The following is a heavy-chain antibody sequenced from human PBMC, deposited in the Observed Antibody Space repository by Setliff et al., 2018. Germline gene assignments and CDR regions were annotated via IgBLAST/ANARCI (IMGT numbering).Heavy chain of an antibody. V-gene: IGHV4-34*01. CDR3: ARDRQYCSSPTCYGSYFYYYGMDV. CDR2: IYHSGST. J-gene: IGHJ6*02. D-gene: IGHD2-2*01. CDR1: GGSFSGYY. Sequence: SETLSLTCAVYGGSFSGYYWSWIRQPPGKGLEWIGEIYHSGSTNYNPSLKSRVTISVDTSKNQFSLKLSSVTAADTAVYYCARDRQYCSSPTCYGSYFYYYGMDVWGQGTTVTV.